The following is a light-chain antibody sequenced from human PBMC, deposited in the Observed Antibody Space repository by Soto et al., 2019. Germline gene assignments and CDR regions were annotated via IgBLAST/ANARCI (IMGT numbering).Light chain of an antibody. CDR1: QSVSSSS. CDR2: DTS. J-gene: IGKJ4*01. CDR3: QQYVSSPLT. Sequence: EIVLTQSPGTLSLSPGERATLSCRASQSVSSSSLAWYQQKPGRAPRLLIYDTSSRATGIPDRFSGSGSGTDFTLTISRLEPEDFAVYYCQQYVSSPLTFGGGTKV. V-gene: IGKV3-20*01.